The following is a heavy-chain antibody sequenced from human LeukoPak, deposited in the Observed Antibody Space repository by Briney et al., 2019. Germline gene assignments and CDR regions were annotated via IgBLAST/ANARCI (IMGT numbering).Heavy chain of an antibody. J-gene: IGHJ4*02. D-gene: IGHD4-17*01. CDR1: GFTFNAYS. Sequence: GGSLRLSCAASGFTFNAYSMGWVRQAPGKGLEWVSIISRASESIFYADSVKGRFTISRDNAKNSLYLQMNSLRAEDTALYYCARDPYGDPYDYWGQGTLVTVSS. CDR2: ISRASESI. V-gene: IGHV3-21*04. CDR3: ARDPYGDPYDY.